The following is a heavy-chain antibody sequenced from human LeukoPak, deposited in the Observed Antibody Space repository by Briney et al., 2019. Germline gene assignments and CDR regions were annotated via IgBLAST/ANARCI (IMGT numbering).Heavy chain of an antibody. J-gene: IGHJ3*02. CDR2: INPNSGGT. CDR3: AGESGYDFRDNAFDI. CDR1: GYTFTGYY. Sequence: GASVKVSCKASGYTFTGYYMHWVRHAPGQGLEWMGWINPNSGGTNYAQKFQGRVTMTRDTSISTAYMELSRLRSDDTAVYYCAGESGYDFRDNAFDIWGQGTMVTVSS. V-gene: IGHV1-2*02. D-gene: IGHD5-12*01.